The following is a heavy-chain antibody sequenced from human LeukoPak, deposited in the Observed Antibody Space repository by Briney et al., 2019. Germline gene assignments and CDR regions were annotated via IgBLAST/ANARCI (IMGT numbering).Heavy chain of an antibody. CDR1: GFTFSDYY. V-gene: IGHV3-11*01. CDR2: ISSSGSTI. J-gene: IGHJ6*02. Sequence: GGSLRLSCAASGFTFSDYYMSWIRQAPGKGLEWVSYISSSGSTIYYADSVKGRFTISRDNAKNSLYLQMNSLRAEGTAVYYCARDGHYYDSSGYQLYYYYYGMDVWGQGTTVTVSS. D-gene: IGHD3-22*01. CDR3: ARDGHYYDSSGYQLYYYYYGMDV.